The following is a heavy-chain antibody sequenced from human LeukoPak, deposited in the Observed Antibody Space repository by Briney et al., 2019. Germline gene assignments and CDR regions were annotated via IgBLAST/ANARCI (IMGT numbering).Heavy chain of an antibody. J-gene: IGHJ4*02. CDR3: AKSSQFWSGYYDY. CDR1: GFTFSSHA. CDR2: ISGSGGST. V-gene: IGHV3-23*01. Sequence: PGGSLRLSCAASGFTFSSHAMRWVRQAPGKGLEWVSAISGSGGSTYYADSVKGRFTISRDKSKNTLYLQMNSLRAEDTAVYYCAKSSQFWSGYYDYWGQGTLVTVSS. D-gene: IGHD3-3*01.